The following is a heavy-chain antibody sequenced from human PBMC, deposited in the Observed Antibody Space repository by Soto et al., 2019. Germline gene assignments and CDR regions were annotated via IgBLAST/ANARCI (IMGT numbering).Heavy chain of an antibody. J-gene: IGHJ5*02. CDR3: AREIVVVPAASVGGWFYP. Sequence: QVQLQESGPGLVKPSQTLSLTCPVSGGSISSGGYYWSWIRQHPGKGLEWIGYIYYSGSTYYNPSLKSRVTISVDTSKNQFSLKLSSVTAAATAVYYCAREIVVVPAASVGGWFYPWGQGTLVTVS. V-gene: IGHV4-31*03. CDR1: GGSISSGGYY. D-gene: IGHD2-2*01. CDR2: IYYSGST.